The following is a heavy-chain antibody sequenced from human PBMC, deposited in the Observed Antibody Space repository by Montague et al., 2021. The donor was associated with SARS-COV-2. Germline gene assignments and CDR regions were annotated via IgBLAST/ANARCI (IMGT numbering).Heavy chain of an antibody. CDR2: IYYSGST. CDR3: ARLLRSSTNGVCRTYHYYAMDV. V-gene: IGHV4-59*01. Sequence: SETLSLTCSVSGGSISGYYWSWLRQPPGKGLEWIGDIYYSGSTXXXPSXXXRVTISADRSKNQFSLNLNSVTAADTAVYFCARLLRSSTNGVCRTYHYYAMDVWGQGSTVTVSS. J-gene: IGHJ6*02. CDR1: GGSISGYY. D-gene: IGHD2-8*01.